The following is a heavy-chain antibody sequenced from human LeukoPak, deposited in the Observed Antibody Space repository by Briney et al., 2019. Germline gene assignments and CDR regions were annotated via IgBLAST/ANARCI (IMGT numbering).Heavy chain of an antibody. CDR1: GGSISSYY. J-gene: IGHJ6*02. CDR3: ARDRIFHYYGSGADYYGMDV. CDR2: IYYSGST. Sequence: ASETLSLTCTVSGGSISSYYWSWIRQPPGKGLEWIGYIYYSGSTNYNPSLKSRVTISVDSSKNQFSLKLSSVTAADTAVYYCARDRIFHYYGSGADYYGMDVWGQGTTVTVSS. D-gene: IGHD3-10*01. V-gene: IGHV4-59*01.